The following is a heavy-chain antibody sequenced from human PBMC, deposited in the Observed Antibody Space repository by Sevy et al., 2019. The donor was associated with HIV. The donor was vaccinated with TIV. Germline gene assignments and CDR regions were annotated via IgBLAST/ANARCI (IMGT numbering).Heavy chain of an antibody. J-gene: IGHJ4*02. CDR1: GASISSNFW. CDR3: ARHDYGTCFDY. CDR2: IYHSGGT. V-gene: IGHV4-4*02. Sequence: SETLSLTCDVSGASISSNFWWSWVRQPPGKGPEWIGEIYHSGGTNYNPSLESRVTMSVDRSKNQFSLKLNSATAADTAVYYCARHDYGTCFDYWGQGAQVTVSS. D-gene: IGHD4-17*01.